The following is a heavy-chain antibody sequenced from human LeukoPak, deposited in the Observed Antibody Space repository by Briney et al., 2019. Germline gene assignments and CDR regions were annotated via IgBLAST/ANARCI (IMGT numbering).Heavy chain of an antibody. CDR1: VYTFTTYD. Sequence: ASVKVSFKASVYTFTTYDINWVRQTTGQGLEWMGWMNPNSGNTGYAQKFQGRVTMTRNTSISTAYMELSSLRSEDTAVYYCARGPNKSDGGNSGSAWFDPWGQGTLVTVSS. D-gene: IGHD4-23*01. V-gene: IGHV1-8*01. J-gene: IGHJ5*02. CDR3: ARGPNKSDGGNSGSAWFDP. CDR2: MNPNSGNT.